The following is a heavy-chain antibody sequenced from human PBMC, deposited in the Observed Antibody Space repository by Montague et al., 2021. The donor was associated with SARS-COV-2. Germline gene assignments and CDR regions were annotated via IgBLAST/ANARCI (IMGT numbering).Heavy chain of an antibody. CDR3: AREKRRITIFGVVIIEYFDL. CDR2: ISSSGSTI. J-gene: IGHJ2*01. V-gene: IGHV3-48*03. D-gene: IGHD3-3*01. CDR1: GFTFSSYE. Sequence: SLILSCAASGFTFSSYEMNWVRQAPGKGLEWVSYISSSGSTIYYXDSVKGRFAISRDNAKNSLYLQMNSLRAEDTAVYYCAREKRRITIFGVVIIEYFDLWGRGTLVTVSS.